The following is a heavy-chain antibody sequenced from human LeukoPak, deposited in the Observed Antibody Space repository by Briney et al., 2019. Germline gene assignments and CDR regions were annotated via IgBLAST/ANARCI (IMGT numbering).Heavy chain of an antibody. Sequence: GGSLRLSCDASGFTVNSYAMNWVRQAPGKGLEWVSVISASGDNTYYADSVKGRFTISRDDSKNTVYLQMNSLRADDMAVYHCAKGGRRHYGDYVAFWGQGTLVTVSS. D-gene: IGHD4-17*01. CDR1: GFTVNSYA. CDR2: ISASGDNT. CDR3: AKGGRRHYGDYVAF. J-gene: IGHJ4*02. V-gene: IGHV3-23*01.